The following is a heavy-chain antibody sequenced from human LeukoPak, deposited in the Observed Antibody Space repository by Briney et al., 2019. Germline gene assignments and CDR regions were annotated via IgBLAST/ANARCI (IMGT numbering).Heavy chain of an antibody. CDR3: ARGYSYGWASFDY. D-gene: IGHD5-18*01. CDR2: IIPIFVTA. J-gene: IGHJ4*02. Sequence: GSSVKVSCKASGGTFSSYAISWVRQAPGQGLEWMGGIIPIFVTANYAQNFQGRVTITTDEFTSTAYMELSSLRSEDTAVYYCARGYSYGWASFDYWGQGTLVTVSS. V-gene: IGHV1-69*05. CDR1: GGTFSSYA.